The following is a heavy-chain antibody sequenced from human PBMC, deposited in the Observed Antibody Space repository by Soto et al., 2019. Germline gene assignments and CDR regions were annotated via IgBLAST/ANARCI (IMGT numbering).Heavy chain of an antibody. V-gene: IGHV2-26*01. J-gene: IGHJ3*02. D-gene: IGHD3-3*02. Sequence: QVTLKESGPVLVKPTETLTLTCTVSGFSLSNARMGVSWIRQPPGKALEWLAHIFSNDEKSYSTSLKSRLTISKDTSKSQVVLTMTNMDPGDTATYYCARKYLQLGAFDIWGQGKMVTVSS. CDR1: GFSLSNARMG. CDR3: ARKYLQLGAFDI. CDR2: IFSNDEK.